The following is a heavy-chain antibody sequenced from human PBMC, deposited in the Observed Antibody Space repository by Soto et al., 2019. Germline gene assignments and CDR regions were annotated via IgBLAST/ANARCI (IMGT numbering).Heavy chain of an antibody. D-gene: IGHD5-18*01. CDR3: AKPLGLLRRAMAQGSDY. Sequence: GWSLRLSCAASGFTFSSYGMNWVRHAPGKGLEWVAVVSYDEITKYYADSVKGRFTISRDNSKNTVYLQMNSLRPEDTAVYYCAKPLGLLRRAMAQGSDYWGQGTLVTVSS. CDR2: VSYDEITK. CDR1: GFTFSSYG. J-gene: IGHJ4*02. V-gene: IGHV3-30*18.